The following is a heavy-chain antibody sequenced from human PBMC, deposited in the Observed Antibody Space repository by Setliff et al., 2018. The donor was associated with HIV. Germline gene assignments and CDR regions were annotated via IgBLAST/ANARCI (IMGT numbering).Heavy chain of an antibody. CDR1: GYSFARYG. CDR3: ASPHGYCPDGSCSLVGAFDF. V-gene: IGHV1-69*13. J-gene: IGHJ3*01. Sequence: VASVKVSCKASGYSFARYGLSWVRQAPGQGLEWMGHIIPIFNIANYAQKFQDRITITADESTSTAYMELSSLRSEDTAVYYCASPHGYCPDGSCSLVGAFDFWGQGTMVTVSS. CDR2: IIPIFNIA. D-gene: IGHD2-8*01.